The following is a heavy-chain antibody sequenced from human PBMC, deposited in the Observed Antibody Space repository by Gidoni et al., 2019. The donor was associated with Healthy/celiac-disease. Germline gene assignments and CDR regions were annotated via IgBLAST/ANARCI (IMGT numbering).Heavy chain of an antibody. J-gene: IGHJ4*02. CDR2: ISYDGSNK. CDR1: GFTFSSYG. Sequence: QVQLVESGGGVVQPGRSLRLSCAASGFTFSSYGMHWVRQAPGKGLEWVAFISYDGSNKYYADSVKGRFTTSRDNSKNTLYLQMNSLRAEDTAVYYCAKDSNRVVTANFDYWGQGTLVTVSS. CDR3: AKDSNRVVTANFDY. D-gene: IGHD2-21*02. V-gene: IGHV3-30*18.